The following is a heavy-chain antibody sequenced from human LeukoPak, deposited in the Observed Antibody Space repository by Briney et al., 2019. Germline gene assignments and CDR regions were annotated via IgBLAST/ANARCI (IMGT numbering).Heavy chain of an antibody. J-gene: IGHJ4*02. V-gene: IGHV4-31*03. CDR3: ARVNLQAADGLDY. D-gene: IGHD5-24*01. CDR1: GGSISSGGYY. Sequence: KPSQTLSLTCTVSGGSISSGGYYWSWIRQHPGKGLEWIGYIYYSGSTYYNPSLKSRVTISVDTSKNQFSLKLSSVTAADTAVYYCARVNLQAADGLDYWGQGTLVTVSS. CDR2: IYYSGST.